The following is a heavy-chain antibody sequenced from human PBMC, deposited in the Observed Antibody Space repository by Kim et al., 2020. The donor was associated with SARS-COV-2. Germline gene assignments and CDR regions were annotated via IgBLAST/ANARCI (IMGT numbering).Heavy chain of an antibody. CDR2: T. CDR3: ARRYGGSYFFDY. D-gene: IGHD1-26*01. V-gene: IGHV4-39*01. Sequence: TKHSPSLKSRVTISVNTSRNQFSLNLGPVTAADTAAYYCARRYGGSYFFDYWGQGALVTVSS. J-gene: IGHJ4*02.